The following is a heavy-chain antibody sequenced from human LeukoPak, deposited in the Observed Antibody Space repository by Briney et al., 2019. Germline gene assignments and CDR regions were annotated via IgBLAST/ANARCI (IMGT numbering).Heavy chain of an antibody. CDR3: ARAGYYGSGNYFDY. CDR1: GFTVSSNY. V-gene: IGHV3-53*04. CDR2: IYSGGST. Sequence: GGSLRLSCAASGFTVSSNYMSWVRQAPGKGLEWVSVIYSGGSTYYADSVKGRFTISRHNSKSTLYLQMNSLRAEDTAVYYCARAGYYGSGNYFDYWGQGTLVTVSS. D-gene: IGHD3-10*01. J-gene: IGHJ4*02.